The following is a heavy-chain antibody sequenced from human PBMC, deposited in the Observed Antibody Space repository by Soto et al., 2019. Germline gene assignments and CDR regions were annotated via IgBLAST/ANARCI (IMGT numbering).Heavy chain of an antibody. V-gene: IGHV3-48*03. D-gene: IGHD1-26*01. J-gene: IGHJ6*02. CDR2: ISGRGGTI. Sequence: EVQLVESGGGLVQPGGSLRLSCVASGFTFSNYKINWVRQAPGKGLEWLSYISGRGGTIYYADSVKGRFTISRDNAKSSLYLQMNSLRAEDTAVYYCARVIVGAINGPNYYSFYGMDVWGQGTTVTVSS. CDR1: GFTFSNYK. CDR3: ARVIVGAINGPNYYSFYGMDV.